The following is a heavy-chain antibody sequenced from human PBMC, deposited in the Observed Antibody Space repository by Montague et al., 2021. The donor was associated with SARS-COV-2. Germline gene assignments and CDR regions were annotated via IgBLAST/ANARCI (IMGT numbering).Heavy chain of an antibody. V-gene: IGHV3-48*02. J-gene: IGHJ4*02. CDR1: GFTFSSYS. D-gene: IGHD2-15*01. CDR3: ARDGGFCSGDGCYFFDY. Sequence: SLRLSCAASGFTFSSYSMNWVRQAPGKGLEWVSYISSSSIPTYYADSVRGRSTISRDNAKKSLYLQIDSLRDGDTAVYYCARDGGFCSGDGCYFFDYWGQGTLVTVSS. CDR2: ISSSSIPT.